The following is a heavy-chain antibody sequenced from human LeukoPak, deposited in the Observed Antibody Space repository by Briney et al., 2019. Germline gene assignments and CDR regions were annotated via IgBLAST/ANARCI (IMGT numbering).Heavy chain of an antibody. J-gene: IGHJ6*03. V-gene: IGHV3-21*01. CDR3: ARQSAIFALHYYYMDV. Sequence: GGSLRLSCAASGFTFSSYAMSWVRQAPGKGLEWVSSIRSSSSYIYYADSVKGRFTISRDNAKNSLYLQMNSLRAEDTAVYYCARQSAIFALHYYYMDVWGKGTTVTVSS. CDR1: GFTFSSYA. D-gene: IGHD3-3*01. CDR2: IRSSSSYI.